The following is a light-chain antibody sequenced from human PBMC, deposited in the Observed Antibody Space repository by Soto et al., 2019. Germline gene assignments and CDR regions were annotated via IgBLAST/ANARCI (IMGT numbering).Light chain of an antibody. V-gene: IGKV1-9*01. J-gene: IGKJ4*01. Sequence: IQLTQSPSSLSASVGDRVTITCRASQGVSSYLAWYQQQPGKAPRLLIYAASTLQSGVPSRFSGSGSGTDFTLTISGLQPDDFASYYCQQYDNYPLTFGGGTKVEI. CDR1: QGVSSY. CDR3: QQYDNYPLT. CDR2: AAS.